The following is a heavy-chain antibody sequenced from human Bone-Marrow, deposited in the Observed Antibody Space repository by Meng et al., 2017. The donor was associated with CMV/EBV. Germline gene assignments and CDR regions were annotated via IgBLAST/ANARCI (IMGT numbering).Heavy chain of an antibody. J-gene: IGHJ6*02. D-gene: IGHD3-3*01. CDR3: AKGKGPVLRFLEWLPPKAYYYYYYGMDV. CDR2: IRGDITGT. V-gene: IGHV3-23*01. Sequence: GESLKISCATSGFNFIRYTMTWVRQAPGKGLEWVSDIRGDITGTSYADSVKGRFTIFRDNSKNTVHLQMNSLRAEDTAVYYCAKGKGPVLRFLEWLPPKAYYYYYYGMDVWGQGTTVTVSS. CDR1: GFNFIRYT.